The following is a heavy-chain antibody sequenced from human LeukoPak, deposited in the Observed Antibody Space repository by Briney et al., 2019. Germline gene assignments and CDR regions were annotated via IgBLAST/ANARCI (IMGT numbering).Heavy chain of an antibody. CDR1: GFAFSGHW. J-gene: IGHJ4*02. D-gene: IGHD6-13*01. Sequence: GGSLRLSCAASGFAFSGHWMHWVRQVPGKGLVWVSRINTDGIYISYADSVKGRFTISRDNAKNTLSLQMNSLRDEDTAVYYCARGSSSSVNYFDYWGQGTLVTVSS. V-gene: IGHV3-74*01. CDR2: INTDGIYI. CDR3: ARGSSSSVNYFDY.